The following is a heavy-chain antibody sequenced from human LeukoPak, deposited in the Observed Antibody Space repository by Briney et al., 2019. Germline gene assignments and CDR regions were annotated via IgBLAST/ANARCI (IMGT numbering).Heavy chain of an antibody. CDR1: GFTFNNYA. Sequence: QPGGSLRLSCAASGFTFNNYAMTWVRQAPGKGLEWVSAINPPDGSTHYADSVKGRFTVSRDNSKNTLYLQMNSLRADDTAIYYCAKGQADYISACDYWGRGTLVTVSS. CDR3: AKGQADYISACDY. D-gene: IGHD6-19*01. J-gene: IGHJ4*02. CDR2: INPPDGST. V-gene: IGHV3-23*01.